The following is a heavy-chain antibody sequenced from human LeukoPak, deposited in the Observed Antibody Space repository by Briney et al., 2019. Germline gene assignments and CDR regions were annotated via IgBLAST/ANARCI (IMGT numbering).Heavy chain of an antibody. J-gene: IGHJ6*03. CDR2: IYYSGST. CDR1: GGSISSGDYY. D-gene: IGHD1-7*01. V-gene: IGHV4-61*08. Sequence: PSQTLSLTCTVSGGSISSGDYYWTWIRQPPGKGLEWIGYIYYSGSTNYNPSLKSRVTISVDTSKNQFSLKLSSVTAADTAVYYCAREGYNWNYGANYYYYYMDVWGKGTTVTVSS. CDR3: AREGYNWNYGANYYYYYMDV.